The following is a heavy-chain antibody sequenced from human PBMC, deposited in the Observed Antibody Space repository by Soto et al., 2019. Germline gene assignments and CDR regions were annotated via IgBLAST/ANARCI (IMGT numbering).Heavy chain of an antibody. CDR2: VNPDPGAS. CDR3: AKEVGDRLGYFDS. CDR1: RHHFIDYY. V-gene: IGHV1-2*02. J-gene: IGHJ4*02. Sequence: GSSVTVSCKTSRHHFIDYYIHWIRQAPGRGLEWIGWVNPDPGASNFAQNFRDRVIRARVTSIDTNYMDLRRLTSDDTAIYYCAKEVGDRLGYFDSWGQGTLVTVSS. D-gene: IGHD1-26*01.